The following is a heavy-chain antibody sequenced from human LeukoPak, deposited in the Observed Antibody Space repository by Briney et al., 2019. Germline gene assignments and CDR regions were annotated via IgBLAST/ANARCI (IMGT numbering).Heavy chain of an antibody. CDR3: AKSYDILAGFYNRLWFDP. CDR2: ISGSGDST. V-gene: IGHV3-23*01. D-gene: IGHD3-9*01. Sequence: PGGSLRLSCAASGFAFSNYAMSWVRQAPGQGLEWVSGISGSGDSTFYTDSVKGRFSIARDNSRNTVYLQMNSLRAEDTAVYYCAKSYDILAGFYNRLWFDPRGQGTLVTASS. CDR1: GFAFSNYA. J-gene: IGHJ5*02.